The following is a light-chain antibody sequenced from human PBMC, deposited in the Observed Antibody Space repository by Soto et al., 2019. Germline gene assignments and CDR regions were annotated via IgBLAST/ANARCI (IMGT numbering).Light chain of an antibody. V-gene: IGLV1-47*01. CDR3: TVWDDSLRGRL. CDR2: RNN. Sequence: QSVLTQPPSASGTPGQRVNIACSGSSSNIESNYVYWYQQLPGTAPRLLIYRNNQRPSGVPDRFSGSKSGTSASLAISALRSEDEADYYCTVWDDSLRGRLFGGGTKVTVL. J-gene: IGLJ2*01. CDR1: SSNIESNY.